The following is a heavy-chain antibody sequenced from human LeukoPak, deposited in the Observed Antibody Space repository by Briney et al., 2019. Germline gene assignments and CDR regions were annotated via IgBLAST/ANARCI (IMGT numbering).Heavy chain of an antibody. D-gene: IGHD2-21*02. CDR3: ARDGCGGDCYLADY. CDR2: IWYDGSDK. J-gene: IGHJ4*02. CDR1: GFTFNKYT. V-gene: IGHV3-33*01. Sequence: PGGSLRLSCAASGFTFNKYTMHWVRQAPGKGLEWVAIIWYDGSDKYYADSVKGRFTISRDNSKNTLYLQMNSLRAEDTAVYYCARDGCGGDCYLADYWGQGTLVTVSS.